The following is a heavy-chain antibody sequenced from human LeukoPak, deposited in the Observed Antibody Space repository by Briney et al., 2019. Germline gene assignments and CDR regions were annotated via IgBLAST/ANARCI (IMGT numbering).Heavy chain of an antibody. CDR1: GYTFTSYG. J-gene: IGHJ4*02. V-gene: IGHV1-18*01. D-gene: IGHD6-19*01. CDR3: ARSPAVVKYGAPDY. Sequence: GASVKVSCKASGYTFTSYGISWVRQAPGQGLEWMGWISAYNGNTNYAQKLQGRVTMTTDTSTSTAYMELSSLRSEDTAVYYCARSPAVVKYGAPDYWGQGTLVTVSS. CDR2: ISAYNGNT.